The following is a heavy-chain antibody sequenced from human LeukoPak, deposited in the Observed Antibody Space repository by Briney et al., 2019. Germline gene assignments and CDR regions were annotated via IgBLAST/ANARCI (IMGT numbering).Heavy chain of an antibody. V-gene: IGHV3-74*01. Sequence: PGGSLRLSRAASGFSISSHWMHWVRQAPGKGLVWVSRINSDGSSTNYADSVKGRFTISRDNAKNTLNLQMNSLRAEDTALYYCVRSGGAGPDYWGQGTLVTVSS. CDR1: GFSISSHW. D-gene: IGHD3-16*01. CDR2: INSDGSST. J-gene: IGHJ4*02. CDR3: VRSGGAGPDY.